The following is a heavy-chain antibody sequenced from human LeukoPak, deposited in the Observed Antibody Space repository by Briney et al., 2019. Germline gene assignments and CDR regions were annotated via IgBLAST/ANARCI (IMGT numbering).Heavy chain of an antibody. Sequence: PGGSLRLSCAASGFTFSSYALSWVRQAPGKGLEWVSSISRGGDYTYSEDSVKGRFTISRDNAKDSLYLQLNSLRAEDTAVYYCARDLMAVAGTGLDYWGQGALVTVSS. CDR1: GFTFSSYA. D-gene: IGHD6-19*01. V-gene: IGHV3-21*01. CDR3: ARDLMAVAGTGLDY. CDR2: ISRGGDYT. J-gene: IGHJ4*02.